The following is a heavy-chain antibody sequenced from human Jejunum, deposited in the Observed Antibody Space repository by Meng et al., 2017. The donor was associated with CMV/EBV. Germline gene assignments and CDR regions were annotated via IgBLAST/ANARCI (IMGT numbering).Heavy chain of an antibody. V-gene: IGHV1-2*02. CDR3: ATIASLADY. Sequence: QAPGQGLEWMGWINPINGNTDFPKKFQGRVTMTRNTSISTAYMELRGLTHADTAVYFCATIASLADYWGQGTQVTVSS. CDR2: INPINGNT. J-gene: IGHJ4*02.